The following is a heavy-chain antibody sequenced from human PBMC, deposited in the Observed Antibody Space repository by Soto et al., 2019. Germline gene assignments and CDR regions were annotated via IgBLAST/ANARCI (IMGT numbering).Heavy chain of an antibody. J-gene: IGHJ3*02. CDR2: INHSGST. CDR3: AREQQHYALDI. D-gene: IGHD6-13*01. Sequence: SETLSLTCAVYGGSFSGYYWSWIRQPPGKGLEWIGEINHSGSTNYNPSLKSRVTISVDTSKNQFSLKLSSVTAADTAVYYCAREQQHYALDIWGQGTMVTVSS. V-gene: IGHV4-34*01. CDR1: GGSFSGYY.